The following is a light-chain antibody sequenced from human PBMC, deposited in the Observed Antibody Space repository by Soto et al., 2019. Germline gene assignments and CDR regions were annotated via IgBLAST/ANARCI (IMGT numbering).Light chain of an antibody. CDR3: QQYGSSPPT. CDR2: GAS. J-gene: IGKJ1*01. Sequence: EIVLTQSPATLSLSPGERATLSCRASQSVSSNYLAWYQQAPGQAPRLLIYGASSRAIGIPDRFSGGGSGTDFTLTIIRLEPEDFAVYYCQQYGSSPPTFGQGTKVDIK. CDR1: QSVSSNY. V-gene: IGKV3-20*01.